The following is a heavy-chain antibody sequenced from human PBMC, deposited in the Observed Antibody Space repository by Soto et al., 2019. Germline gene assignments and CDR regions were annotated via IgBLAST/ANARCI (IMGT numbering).Heavy chain of an antibody. Sequence: QVQLVESGGGVVQPGRSLRLSCAASGFTFSSYGMHWVRQAPGKRLEWVAVIWYDGSNKYYADSVKGRFTISRDNSKNTLYLQMNSLRAEDTAVYYCARDLNSYGDYVPTWFDYWGQGTLVTVSS. CDR2: IWYDGSNK. CDR3: ARDLNSYGDYVPTWFDY. J-gene: IGHJ4*02. CDR1: GFTFSSYG. V-gene: IGHV3-33*01. D-gene: IGHD4-17*01.